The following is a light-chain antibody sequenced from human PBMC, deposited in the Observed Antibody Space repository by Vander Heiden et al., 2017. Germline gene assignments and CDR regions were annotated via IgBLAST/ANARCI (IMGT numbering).Light chain of an antibody. CDR3: QVWDSISDVGV. Sequence: YVLTQPPSVSVAPGQTVTITCGGNSTGSKSVQWSQQRPGQAPVLVVYDNRDRPSRIPERISGSNSGNTATLTISRVEAGDEADYYCQVWDSISDVGVFGGGTKLTVL. J-gene: IGLJ2*01. CDR2: DNR. V-gene: IGLV3-21*02. CDR1: STGSKS.